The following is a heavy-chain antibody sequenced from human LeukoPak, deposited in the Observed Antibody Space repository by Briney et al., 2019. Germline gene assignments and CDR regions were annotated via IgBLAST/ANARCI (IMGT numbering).Heavy chain of an antibody. CDR1: GYIFTTYD. J-gene: IGHJ4*02. V-gene: IGHV1-2*02. D-gene: IGHD4-11*01. Sequence: ASVKVSCKASGYIFTTYDITWVRQAPGQGLEWMGWIDANNGDTKSAQKFQGRVTMSRDTSISTAYMDLSSLSPDDAAVYYCARDPSSVTLYFFDCWGQGTLVTVSS. CDR3: ARDPSSVTLYFFDC. CDR2: IDANNGDT.